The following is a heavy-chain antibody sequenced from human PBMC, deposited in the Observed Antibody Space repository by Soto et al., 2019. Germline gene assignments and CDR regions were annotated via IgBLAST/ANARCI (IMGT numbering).Heavy chain of an antibody. CDR1: GFTFSSYG. V-gene: IGHV3-33*01. CDR3: ARGLGYSSGWYRFDP. Sequence: QVQLVESGGGVVQPGRSLRLSCAASGFTFSSYGMHWVRQAPGKGLEWVAVIWYDGSNKYYADSVKGRFTISRDNSKNTLYLQMNSLRAEDTAVHYCARGLGYSSGWYRFDPWGQGTLVTVSS. J-gene: IGHJ5*02. D-gene: IGHD6-19*01. CDR2: IWYDGSNK.